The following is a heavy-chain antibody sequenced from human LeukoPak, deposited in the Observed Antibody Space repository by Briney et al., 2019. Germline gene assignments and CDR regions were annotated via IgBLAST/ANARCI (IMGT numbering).Heavy chain of an antibody. Sequence: PGGSLRLSCAASGFTFSSYAMHWVRQAPGKGLEWVVVISYDGSNKYYADSVKGRFTISRDNSKNTLYLQMNSLRAEDTAVYYCARGGYSSGWYYYWGQGTLVTVSS. CDR3: ARGGYSSGWYYY. CDR2: ISYDGSNK. J-gene: IGHJ4*02. V-gene: IGHV3-30-3*01. CDR1: GFTFSSYA. D-gene: IGHD6-19*01.